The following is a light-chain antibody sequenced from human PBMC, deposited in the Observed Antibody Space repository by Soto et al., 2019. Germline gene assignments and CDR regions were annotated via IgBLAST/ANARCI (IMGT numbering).Light chain of an antibody. CDR1: SSDVGGYNF. CDR2: EVT. V-gene: IGLV2-14*01. Sequence: QSVLTQPASVSGSPGQSITISCTGTSSDVGGYNFVSWYQQQPGKAPKLMVYEVTNRPSGVSYRFSGSKSSNTASLTISGLQAEDEADYFCSSYTGSGTLIFGGGTKVTVL. CDR3: SSYTGSGTLI. J-gene: IGLJ2*01.